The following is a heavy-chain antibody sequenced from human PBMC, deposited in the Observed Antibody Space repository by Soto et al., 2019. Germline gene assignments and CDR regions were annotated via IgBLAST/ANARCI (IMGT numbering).Heavy chain of an antibody. CDR2: INAGNGNT. D-gene: IGHD4-17*01. Sequence: QVQLVQSGAEVKKPGASVKVSCKASGYTFTSYAMHWVRQAPGQRLEWMGWINAGNGNTKYSQKFQGRVTITRDTSASTAYMELSSLRSEDTAVYYCASDWGRHDYGGYNWFDPWGQGTLVTVSS. V-gene: IGHV1-3*01. J-gene: IGHJ5*02. CDR1: GYTFTSYA. CDR3: ASDWGRHDYGGYNWFDP.